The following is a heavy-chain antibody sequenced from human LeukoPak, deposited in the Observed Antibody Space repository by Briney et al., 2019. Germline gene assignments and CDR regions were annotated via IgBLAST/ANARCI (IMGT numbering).Heavy chain of an antibody. J-gene: IGHJ4*02. CDR3: AKSSVGATTEVVDY. CDR1: GFTFSAYG. D-gene: IGHD1-26*01. Sequence: PGGSLRLSCAVSGFTFSAYGMHWVRQAPGKGLEWVAVISYDGRNKDFADSVKGRFTISRDNSKNTLYLQMNSLRAEDTAVYYCAKSSVGATTEVVDYWGQGTLVTVSS. V-gene: IGHV3-30*18. CDR2: ISYDGRNK.